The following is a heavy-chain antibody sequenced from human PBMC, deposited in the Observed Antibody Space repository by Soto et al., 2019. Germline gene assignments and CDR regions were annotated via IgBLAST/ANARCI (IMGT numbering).Heavy chain of an antibody. J-gene: IGHJ4*02. V-gene: IGHV4-39*01. CDR3: ASRKSSPYFDY. CDR1: GGSISSSSYY. CDR2: IYYSGNT. Sequence: SETLSLTCTVSGGSISSSSYYWGWIRQPPGKGLEWIGSIYYSGNTYYNPSLKSRVTISVDTAKNQFSLKLSSVTAADTAVYYCASRKSSPYFDYWGQGTLVTVSS. D-gene: IGHD3-10*01.